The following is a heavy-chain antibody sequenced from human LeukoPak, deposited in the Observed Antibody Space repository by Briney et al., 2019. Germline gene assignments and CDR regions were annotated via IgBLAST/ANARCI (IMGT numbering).Heavy chain of an antibody. V-gene: IGHV3-21*01. CDR3: ASFDY. J-gene: IGHJ4*02. CDR2: ISISSNYI. Sequence: PGGSLRLSCAASGFTFSRYSMNWVRQAPGKGLEWVSSISISSNYIYYADSVKGRFTISRDNAKNTLYLQMNSLRAEDTAVYYCASFDYWGQGTLVTVSS. CDR1: GFTFSRYS.